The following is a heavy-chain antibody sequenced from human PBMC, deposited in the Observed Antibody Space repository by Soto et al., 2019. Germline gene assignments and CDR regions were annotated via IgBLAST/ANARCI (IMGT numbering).Heavy chain of an antibody. CDR3: VRSSGYCSSTSCYAVLSTYYGMDV. CDR1: GGSISSSSYY. D-gene: IGHD2-2*01. V-gene: IGHV4-39*01. CDR2: IYYSGST. J-gene: IGHJ6*02. Sequence: PSETLSLTCTVSGGSISSSSYYWGWIRQPPGKGLEWIGSIYYSGSTYYNPSLKSRVTISVGTSKNQFSLKLSSVTAADTAVYYCVRSSGYCSSTSCYAVLSTYYGMDVWGQGTTVTVSS.